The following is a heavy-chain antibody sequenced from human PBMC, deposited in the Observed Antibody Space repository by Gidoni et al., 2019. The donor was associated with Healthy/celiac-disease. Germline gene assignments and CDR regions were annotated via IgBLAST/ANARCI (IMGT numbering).Heavy chain of an antibody. V-gene: IGHV3-23*01. CDR2: ISGSGGST. Sequence: EVQLLESGGGLVQPGGSLRLSCAASGFTFSSYAMSWVRQAPGKGLEWVSAISGSGGSTYYADSVKGRFTISRDNSKNTLYLQMNSLRAEDTAVYYCAKKKGYSSSWAPDDAFDIWGQGTMVTVSS. CDR1: GFTFSSYA. D-gene: IGHD6-13*01. CDR3: AKKKGYSSSWAPDDAFDI. J-gene: IGHJ3*02.